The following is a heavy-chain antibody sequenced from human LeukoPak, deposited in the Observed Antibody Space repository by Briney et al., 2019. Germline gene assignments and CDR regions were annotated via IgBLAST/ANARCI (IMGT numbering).Heavy chain of an antibody. J-gene: IGHJ4*02. CDR2: IKQDGSEK. D-gene: IGHD3-22*01. CDR1: GFTFSTYW. CDR3: AKVKSITMIVVVNTPHDY. V-gene: IGHV3-7*03. Sequence: PGGSLRLSCAASGFTFSTYWMTWVRQAPGKGLEWVANIKQDGSEKYYVDSVKGRFTISRDNAKNSLYLQMNSLRAEDTAVYYCAKVKSITMIVVVNTPHDYWGQGTLVTVSS.